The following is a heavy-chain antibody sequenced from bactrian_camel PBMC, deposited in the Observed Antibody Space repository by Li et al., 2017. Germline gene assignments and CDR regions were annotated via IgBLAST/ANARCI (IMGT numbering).Heavy chain of an antibody. CDR1: GHSRGSNC. CDR2: IYNGGGKT. J-gene: IGHJ4*01. CDR3: SASGWRLAAETYSY. Sequence: HVQLVESGGGSVQAGGSLRLSCVVSGHSRGSNCVGWFRLPPGRAPAEREGIAAIYNGGGKTWYAGSVKGRFAISLNNPKNTVYLQMNNLQPEDTAMYSCSASGWRLAAETYSYWGQGTQVTVS. V-gene: IGHV3S45*01. D-gene: IGHD1*01.